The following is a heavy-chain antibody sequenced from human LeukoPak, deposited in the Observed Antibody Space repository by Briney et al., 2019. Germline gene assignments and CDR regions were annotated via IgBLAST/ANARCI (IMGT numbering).Heavy chain of an antibody. CDR1: GFTFDDYG. D-gene: IGHD6-19*01. CDR2: ISWNSGNI. Sequence: GRSLRPSCAASGFTFDDYGMHWVRQPPGKGLEWVSGISWNSGNIGYADSVKGRFTISRDNAKNSLYLQMDILKPEDTAFYYCAKVDGYNSGWYDSWGQGTLVTVSS. V-gene: IGHV3-9*01. CDR3: AKVDGYNSGWYDS. J-gene: IGHJ5*01.